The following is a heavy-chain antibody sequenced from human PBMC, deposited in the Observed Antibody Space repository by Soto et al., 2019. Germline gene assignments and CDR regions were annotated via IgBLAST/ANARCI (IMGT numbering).Heavy chain of an antibody. CDR2: IYHGGST. V-gene: IGHV4-4*02. D-gene: IGHD3-10*01. Sequence: TSETLCLTCAVSGGSIRSSNLWSWVRQPPGKGLEWIGEIYHGGSTNYNPSLKSRVTISVDKSKNQFSLKLSSVTAADTAVYYCARQTYYYGSGSYYNSGNNWFDPWGQGTLVTVSS. J-gene: IGHJ5*02. CDR1: GGSIRSSNL. CDR3: ARQTYYYGSGSYYNSGNNWFDP.